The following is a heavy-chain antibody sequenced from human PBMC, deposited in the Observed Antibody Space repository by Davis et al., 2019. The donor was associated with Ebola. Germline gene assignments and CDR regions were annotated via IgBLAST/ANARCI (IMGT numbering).Heavy chain of an antibody. J-gene: IGHJ4*02. V-gene: IGHV1-8*01. CDR2: MNPNSGNT. CDR3: ARDNCSGGSCHSNFDY. CDR1: GYTFTSYD. D-gene: IGHD2-15*01. Sequence: GGSLRLSCKASGYTFTSYDINWVRRATAQGPEWMGWMNPNSGNTGYAQKFQGRVTMTRDTSISTAYMELSRLRSDDTAVYYCARDNCSGGSCHSNFDYWGQGTLVTVSS.